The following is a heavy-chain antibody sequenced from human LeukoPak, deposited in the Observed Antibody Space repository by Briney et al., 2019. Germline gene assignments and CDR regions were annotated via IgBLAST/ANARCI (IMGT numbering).Heavy chain of an antibody. CDR1: GFTFSTYG. CDR3: ARSGLSRFGF. CDR2: ISNDGSNK. Sequence: PGGSLRLSCAASGFTFSTYGMHWVRQAPGKGLEWVAVISNDGSNKKYADSVKGRFTISRDNSKNTLYLQMNSLRAEDTAVYYCARSGLSRFGFWGQGTLVTVSS. V-gene: IGHV3-30*03. D-gene: IGHD2/OR15-2a*01. J-gene: IGHJ4*02.